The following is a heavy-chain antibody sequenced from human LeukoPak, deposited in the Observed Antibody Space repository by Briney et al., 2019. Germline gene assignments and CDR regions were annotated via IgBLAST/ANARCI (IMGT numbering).Heavy chain of an antibody. J-gene: IGHJ2*01. CDR3: ARTFTLVDWYFDL. D-gene: IGHD2-15*01. CDR2: IIPIFGTA. Sequence: SVKVSCKASGGTFSSYAISWVRQAPGQGLEWMGGIIPIFGTANYAQKFQGRVTITADESTGTAYMELSSLRSEDTAVYYCARTFTLVDWYFDLWGRGTLVTVSS. V-gene: IGHV1-69*13. CDR1: GGTFSSYA.